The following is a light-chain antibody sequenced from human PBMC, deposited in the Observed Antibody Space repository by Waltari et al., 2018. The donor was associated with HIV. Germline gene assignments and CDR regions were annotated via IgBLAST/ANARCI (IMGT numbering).Light chain of an antibody. CDR1: QDISNY. CDR2: DAS. J-gene: IGKJ2*03. CDR3: QQYDNLPRS. V-gene: IGKV1-33*01. Sequence: DIQMTQSPSSLSASVGDRVTITCQASQDISNYLNWYQQKPGKAPKLLIYDASKLETGVPSRFSGSGSWTDFTFTISSLQPEDIATYYCQQYDNLPRSFGQGTKLEIK.